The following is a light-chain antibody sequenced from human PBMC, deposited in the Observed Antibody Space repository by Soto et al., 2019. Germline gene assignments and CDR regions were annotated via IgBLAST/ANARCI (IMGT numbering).Light chain of an antibody. V-gene: IGLV1-40*01. CDR3: QSYDSSLGPYL. CDR1: SSNIGAGYD. J-gene: IGLJ1*01. CDR2: PNT. Sequence: QSVLTQPPSVSGAPGQRVNISCTGSSSNIGAGYDVHWHQHLPGGAPKLLIFPNTNRPSGVPDRFSASRSGTSASLAIAGLQAEDEADYYCQSYDSSLGPYLFGTGTKVTVL.